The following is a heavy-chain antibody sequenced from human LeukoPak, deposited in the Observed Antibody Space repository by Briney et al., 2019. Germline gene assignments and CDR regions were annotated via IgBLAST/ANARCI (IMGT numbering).Heavy chain of an antibody. D-gene: IGHD6-25*01. Sequence: GGSLRLSCAASGFTFSSYAMSWVRQAPGKGLEWVSAISGSGGSTYYADSVKGRFTNSRDNSKNTLYLQMNSLRAEDTAVYYCAKDPSKRLAASYYFDYWGQGTLVTVSS. CDR1: GFTFSSYA. J-gene: IGHJ4*02. CDR2: ISGSGGST. V-gene: IGHV3-23*01. CDR3: AKDPSKRLAASYYFDY.